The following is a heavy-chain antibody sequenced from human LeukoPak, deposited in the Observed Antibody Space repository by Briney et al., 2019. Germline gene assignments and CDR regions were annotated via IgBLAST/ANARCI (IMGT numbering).Heavy chain of an antibody. CDR3: AREGGGSWSNLVNPHAFDY. V-gene: IGHV4-4*07. CDR1: GGSISSYY. Sequence: TSSETLSLTCTVSGGSISSYYWSWIRQPAGKGLEWIGRIYTSGSTNYNPSLKSRVTMSVDTSKNQFSLKLSSVTAADTAVYYCAREGGGSWSNLVNPHAFDYWGQGTLVTVSS. D-gene: IGHD6-13*01. J-gene: IGHJ4*02. CDR2: IYTSGST.